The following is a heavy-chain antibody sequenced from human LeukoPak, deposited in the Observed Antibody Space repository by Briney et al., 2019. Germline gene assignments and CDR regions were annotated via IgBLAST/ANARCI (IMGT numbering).Heavy chain of an antibody. Sequence: SVKASCKASVPTFTSYAINWVRQAPGPGLEWMGGFIPIFGSPTYPQNFQGRVTFTTDESTYTAHMELSNLRSDDTAVFYCAGFFYDSSGAAFDIWGQGTMVTVSS. CDR1: VPTFTSYA. V-gene: IGHV1-69*05. J-gene: IGHJ3*02. CDR3: AGFFYDSSGAAFDI. CDR2: FIPIFGSP. D-gene: IGHD3-22*01.